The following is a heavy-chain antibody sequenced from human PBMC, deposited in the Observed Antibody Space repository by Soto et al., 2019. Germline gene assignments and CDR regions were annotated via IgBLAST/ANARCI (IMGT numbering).Heavy chain of an antibody. J-gene: IGHJ6*02. D-gene: IGHD2-2*01. CDR1: GFTFGDYA. CDR3: SRDRRDAAPYFYYGMDV. Sequence: PGGSLRLSCAASGFTFGDYAMNWFRQAPGKGLEWLGFIRSKAYGGATGYAASVKGRFTISRDDSKGIAYLQMNSLKTEDTAVYYCSRDRRDAAPYFYYGMDVWGQGTTVTVSS. CDR2: IRSKAYGGAT. V-gene: IGHV3-49*03.